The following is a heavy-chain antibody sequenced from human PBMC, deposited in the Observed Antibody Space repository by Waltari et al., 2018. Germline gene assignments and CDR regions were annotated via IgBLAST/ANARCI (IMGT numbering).Heavy chain of an antibody. J-gene: IGHJ5*02. Sequence: QVQLQESGPGLVKPSQTLSLTCTVSGGSICSGGYYWSWIRQHPGKGLEWIGYIYYSGGTYDNPSLKSRVTISVDTSKNQFSLKLSSVTAADTAVYYCARDLLSGWYHFDPWGQGTLVTVSS. CDR3: ARDLLSGWYHFDP. D-gene: IGHD6-19*01. V-gene: IGHV4-31*03. CDR1: GGSICSGGYY. CDR2: IYYSGGT.